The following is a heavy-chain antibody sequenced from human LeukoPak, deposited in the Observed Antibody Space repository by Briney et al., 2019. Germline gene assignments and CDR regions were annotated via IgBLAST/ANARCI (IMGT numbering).Heavy chain of an antibody. D-gene: IGHD3-10*01. V-gene: IGHV4-4*07. Sequence: PSETLSLTCTVSGGSISSYYWSWIRQPAGKGLEWIGRIYTSGSTNYNPSLKSRVTMSVDTSKSQFSLKLSSVTAADTAVYYCARDSDQTYYYGSGSYYHYYYGMDVWGQGTTVTVSS. CDR1: GGSISSYY. CDR2: IYTSGST. J-gene: IGHJ6*02. CDR3: ARDSDQTYYYGSGSYYHYYYGMDV.